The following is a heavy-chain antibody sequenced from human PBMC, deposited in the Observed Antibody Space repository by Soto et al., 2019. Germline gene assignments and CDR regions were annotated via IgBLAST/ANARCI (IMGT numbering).Heavy chain of an antibody. CDR1: GYTFTGYY. J-gene: IGHJ3*02. D-gene: IGHD2-15*01. CDR2: INPNSGGT. CDR3: ARVGGGYCSGGSCYSRSLAFDI. Sequence: ASVKVSCKASGYTFTGYYMHWVRQAPGQGLEWMGWINPNSGGTNYAQKFQGWVTMTRDTSISTAYMELGRLRSDDTAVYYCARVGGGYCSGGSCYSRSLAFDIWGQGTMVTVSS. V-gene: IGHV1-2*04.